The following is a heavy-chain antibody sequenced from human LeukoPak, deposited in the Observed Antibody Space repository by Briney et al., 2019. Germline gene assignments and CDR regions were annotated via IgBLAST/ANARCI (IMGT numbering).Heavy chain of an antibody. CDR1: GFTFSTYA. J-gene: IGHJ4*02. V-gene: IGHV3-23*01. CDR3: AKASRQGAVASPLDY. CDR2: IGGGGVRT. Sequence: GGSLRLSCAASGFTFSTYAMSWVRQAPGKGLEWVSAIGGGGVRTYYADSVKGRFTISRDNSKDTLFLQMNSLRAEDTAVYYCAKASRQGAVASPLDYWGQGALVTVSS. D-gene: IGHD6-19*01.